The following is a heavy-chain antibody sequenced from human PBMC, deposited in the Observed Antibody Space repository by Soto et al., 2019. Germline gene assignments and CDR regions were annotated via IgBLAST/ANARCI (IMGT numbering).Heavy chain of an antibody. V-gene: IGHV3-30*02. Sequence: GGSLRLSCAASGFTFSNYVMLWVSQAPGKGLEWVAVIRYDGSHQYYADSVKGRFTISRDNPRNTLYLQMNRLRVEDTAVYYCEASPWGCYDDYDYWGQGTLVTVSS. CDR1: GFTFSNYV. CDR2: IRYDGSHQ. D-gene: IGHD5-12*01. CDR3: EASPWGCYDDYDY. J-gene: IGHJ4*02.